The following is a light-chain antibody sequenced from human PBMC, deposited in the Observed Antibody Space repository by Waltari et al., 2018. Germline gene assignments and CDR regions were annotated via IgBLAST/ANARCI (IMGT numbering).Light chain of an antibody. J-gene: IGKJ5*01. Sequence: DIQMTQSPSTLSASVGDRVTITCRASQSINIWLAGYQQKPGKAPKLLIDKASNLASGVPSRFSGSGSGTEFTLTINSLQPDDFATYYCQQYYTFSVTFGQGTRLEIK. CDR1: QSINIW. V-gene: IGKV1-5*03. CDR3: QQYYTFSVT. CDR2: KAS.